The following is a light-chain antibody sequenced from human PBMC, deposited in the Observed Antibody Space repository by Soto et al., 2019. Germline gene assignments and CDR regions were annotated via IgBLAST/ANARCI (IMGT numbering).Light chain of an antibody. V-gene: IGLV1-44*01. Sequence: QSVLTQPPSASGTPGQRVTISCSGSSSNIGSKTVNWYQQLPGTAPKLLIYSNNQRPSGVPDRFSGSKSGTSASLAISGLQSEDEADYYCAAWDDSLNCVVFGGGTKLTVL. J-gene: IGLJ2*01. CDR1: SSNIGSKT. CDR3: AAWDDSLNCVV. CDR2: SNN.